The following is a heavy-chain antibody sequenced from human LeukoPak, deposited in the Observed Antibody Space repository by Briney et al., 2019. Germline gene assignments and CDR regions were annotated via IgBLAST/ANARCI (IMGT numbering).Heavy chain of an antibody. J-gene: IGHJ4*02. CDR1: GFTFNDYA. CDR2: ITWNSGTI. CDR3: ARGSASGWYTDY. V-gene: IGHV3-9*01. D-gene: IGHD6-19*01. Sequence: GGSLRLSCATSGFTFNDYAIHWVRQAPGKGLEWVSGITWNSGTIGYADSVKGRFTISRGNAKNSLHLQMNSLRPDDTALYYCARGSASGWYTDYWGQGALIIVSS.